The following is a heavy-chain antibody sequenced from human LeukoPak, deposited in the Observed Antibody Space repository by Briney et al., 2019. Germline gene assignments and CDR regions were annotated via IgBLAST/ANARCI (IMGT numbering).Heavy chain of an antibody. V-gene: IGHV3-48*04. CDR1: GFTFSHYS. CDR2: INDNSDTI. J-gene: IGHJ4*02. CDR3: VRDLFGRDRRPFDC. Sequence: RGSLRLSCAASGFTFSHYSMHWVRQAPGKGLECISYINDNSDTIFYADSVKGRFTISRDNAKNSLYLQMNSLGAEDTAVYYCVRDLFGRDRRPFDCWGQGTLVTVSS. D-gene: IGHD3-16*01.